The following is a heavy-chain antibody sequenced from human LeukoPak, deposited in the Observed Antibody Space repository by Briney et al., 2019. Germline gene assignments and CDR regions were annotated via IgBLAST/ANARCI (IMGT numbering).Heavy chain of an antibody. Sequence: PSGTLSLTCTVSGDSINSLDLWSWVRQPPGKGLEWIGEMYLSGTTHSNPSVKSRVTISIDKSKNQFFLNLSTVTAADTAVYYCAGLVGRYSSGLYYYYFDYWGQGTLVTVSS. CDR3: AGLVGRYSSGLYYYYFDY. D-gene: IGHD3-22*01. J-gene: IGHJ4*02. CDR1: GDSINSLDL. V-gene: IGHV4-4*02. CDR2: MYLSGTT.